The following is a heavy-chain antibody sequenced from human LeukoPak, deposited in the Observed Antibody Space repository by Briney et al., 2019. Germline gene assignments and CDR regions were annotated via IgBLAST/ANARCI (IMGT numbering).Heavy chain of an antibody. V-gene: IGHV3-21*01. CDR1: GFTFSSYS. CDR3: ARDSMVRGVIVPDY. D-gene: IGHD3-10*01. CDR2: ISSSSSYI. Sequence: GGSLRLSCAASGFTFSSYSMNWVRQAPGKGPEWVSSISSSSSYIYYADSVKGRFTISRDNAKNSLYLQMNSLRAEDTAVYYCARDSMVRGVIVPDYWGQGTLVTVSS. J-gene: IGHJ4*02.